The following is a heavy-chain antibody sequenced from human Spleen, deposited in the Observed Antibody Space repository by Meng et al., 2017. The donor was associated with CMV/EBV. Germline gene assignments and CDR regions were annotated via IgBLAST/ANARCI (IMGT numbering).Heavy chain of an antibody. V-gene: IGHV3-30*04. Sequence: GGSLRLSCAASGFTFNYYAMHWVRLAPGRGLEWVAVVLYDGSHENYAASVKGRFTISRDNSKNTVYLQMNSLSAEDTALYYCAKAHGSRSYCTNGVCRGKAAAQSILDYWGQGTLVTVSS. CDR2: VLYDGSHE. J-gene: IGHJ4*02. CDR3: AKAHGSRSYCTNGVCRGKAAAQSILDY. CDR1: GFTFNYYA. D-gene: IGHD2-8*01.